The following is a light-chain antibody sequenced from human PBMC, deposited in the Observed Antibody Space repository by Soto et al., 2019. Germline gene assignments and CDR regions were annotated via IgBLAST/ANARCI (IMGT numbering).Light chain of an antibody. CDR2: KAS. CDR3: QQYSDNWT. Sequence: DIQMTQSPSTLSASVGDRVTITCRASQSISSWLAWYQQKPGTAPNLLIYKASTLQGGVPSRFTGSGSGTEFTLTISRLQPDDSAIYYCQQYSDNWTFGQGTKVVIK. CDR1: QSISSW. J-gene: IGKJ1*01. V-gene: IGKV1-5*03.